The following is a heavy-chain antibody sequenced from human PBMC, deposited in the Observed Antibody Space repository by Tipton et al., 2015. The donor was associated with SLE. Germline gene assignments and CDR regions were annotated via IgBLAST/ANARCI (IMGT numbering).Heavy chain of an antibody. V-gene: IGHV4-61*01. CDR3: ARRGYCGGDCYPFDY. D-gene: IGHD2-21*02. Sequence: TLSLTCTVSGGSVSSGRYYWSWIRQPPGKGLEWIGYIYYSGSTNYNPSLKSRVTISVDTSKNQFSLKLSSVTAADTAVYYCARRGYCGGDCYPFDYWGQGTLVTVSS. J-gene: IGHJ4*02. CDR2: IYYSGST. CDR1: GGSVSSGRYY.